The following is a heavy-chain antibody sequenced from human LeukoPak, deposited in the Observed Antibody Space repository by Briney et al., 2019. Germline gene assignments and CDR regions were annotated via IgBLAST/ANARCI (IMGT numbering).Heavy chain of an antibody. Sequence: ASVKVSCKASGYTFTGYYMHWVRQAPGQGLEWMGWISAYNGNTNYAQKLQGRVTMTTDTSTSTAYMELRSLRSDDTAVYYCARARLPDYWGQGTLVTVSS. J-gene: IGHJ4*02. CDR1: GYTFTGYY. CDR3: ARARLPDY. V-gene: IGHV1-18*04. D-gene: IGHD6-25*01. CDR2: ISAYNGNT.